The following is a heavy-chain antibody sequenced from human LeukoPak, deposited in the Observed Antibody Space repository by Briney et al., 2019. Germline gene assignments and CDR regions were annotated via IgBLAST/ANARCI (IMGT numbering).Heavy chain of an antibody. V-gene: IGHV3-15*01. CDR3: TTRGLPSVDGIFQH. D-gene: IGHD1-26*01. Sequence: PGGSLRLSCAASGFTFSNAWMSWVRQAPGKGLEWVGRIKSKADGGTTDYAAPVKGRFTISRDDSKNTLYLQMSSLKTEDTAVYYCTTRGLPSVDGIFQHWGQGTLVTVSS. CDR2: IKSKADGGTT. J-gene: IGHJ1*01. CDR1: GFTFSNAW.